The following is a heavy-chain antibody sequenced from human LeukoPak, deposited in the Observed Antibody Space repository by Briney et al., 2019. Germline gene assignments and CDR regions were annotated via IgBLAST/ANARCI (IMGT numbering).Heavy chain of an antibody. Sequence: SETLSLTCAVYGGSFSGYYWRWIRQPPGKGLEWIGEINHSGSTNYNPSLKSRVTISVDTSKNQFSLKLSSVTAADTAVYYCARGHPKSYCSSTSCREGPLDYWGQGTLVTVSS. V-gene: IGHV4-34*01. CDR3: ARGHPKSYCSSTSCREGPLDY. CDR2: INHSGST. CDR1: GGSFSGYY. J-gene: IGHJ4*02. D-gene: IGHD2-2*01.